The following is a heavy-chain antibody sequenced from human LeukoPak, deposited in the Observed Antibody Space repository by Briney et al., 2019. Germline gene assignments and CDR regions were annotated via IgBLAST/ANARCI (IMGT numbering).Heavy chain of an antibody. CDR2: MYHSGST. CDR1: SDTFRSYY. Sequence: SETLSLTCTVSSDTFRSYYWSWIRQPPGKGLEWIVSMYHSGSTKYNPSLQSRVSISVDTSKNHLNLKLTSVTAADTAVYYCARGQRAAAGNYYYYYYMDVWGKGTTVTVSS. D-gene: IGHD6-13*01. V-gene: IGHV4-59*01. CDR3: ARGQRAAAGNYYYYYYMDV. J-gene: IGHJ6*03.